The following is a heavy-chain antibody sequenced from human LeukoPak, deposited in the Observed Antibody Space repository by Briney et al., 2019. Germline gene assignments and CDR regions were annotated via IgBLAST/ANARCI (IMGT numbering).Heavy chain of an antibody. J-gene: IGHJ4*02. Sequence: ASVKVSCKASGYTFTGYYMQWVRQAPGHGLEWLGRINHNSGGTNHAQEVQGRVTMTRDTSISTAYMEPSRLRSDDTAVYYCARAGRITMVRGVKGDDYWGQGTLVTVSS. D-gene: IGHD3-10*01. CDR2: INHNSGGT. V-gene: IGHV1-2*06. CDR3: ARAGRITMVRGVKGDDY. CDR1: GYTFTGYY.